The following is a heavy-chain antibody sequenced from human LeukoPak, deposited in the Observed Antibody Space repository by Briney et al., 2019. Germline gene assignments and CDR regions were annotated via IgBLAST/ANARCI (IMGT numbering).Heavy chain of an antibody. D-gene: IGHD6-19*01. Sequence: ASMKVSCKASGYTFTTYGISWVRQAPGQGLEWMGWISAYNGDTNYAQKLQGRVTMTTDTPTSTAYMELRSLRSDDTAVYYCARDPSNSSGWRVLFDYWGQGTLVTVSS. CDR2: ISAYNGDT. V-gene: IGHV1-18*01. J-gene: IGHJ4*02. CDR1: GYTFTTYG. CDR3: ARDPSNSSGWRVLFDY.